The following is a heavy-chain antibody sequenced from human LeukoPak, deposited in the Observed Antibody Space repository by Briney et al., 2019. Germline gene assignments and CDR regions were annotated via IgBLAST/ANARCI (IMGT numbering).Heavy chain of an antibody. V-gene: IGHV1-46*01. J-gene: IGHJ5*02. CDR2: INPSGGST. Sequence: GASVKVSCKASGYTFTSYYMHWVRQAPGQGLEWMGIINPSGGSTSYAQKFQGRVTMTRDTSTSTVYMELRSLRSEDTAVYYCARSLRMDNWFDPWGQGTLVTVSS. D-gene: IGHD2-2*03. CDR3: ARSLRMDNWFDP. CDR1: GYTFTSYY.